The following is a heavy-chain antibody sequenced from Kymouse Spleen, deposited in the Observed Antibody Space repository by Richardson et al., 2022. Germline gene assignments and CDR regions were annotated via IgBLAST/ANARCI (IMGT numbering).Heavy chain of an antibody. CDR3: ARDLWADYYYYYGMDV. Sequence: EVQLVESGGGLVKPGGSLRLSCAASGFTFSSYSMNWVRQAPGKGLEWVSSISSSSSYIYYADSVKGRFTISRDNAKNSLYLQMNSLRAEDTAVYYCARDLWADYYYYYGMDVWGQGTTVTVSS. V-gene: IGHV3-21*03. D-gene: IGHD2-21*02. CDR1: GFTFSSYS. CDR2: ISSSSSYI. J-gene: IGHJ6*02.